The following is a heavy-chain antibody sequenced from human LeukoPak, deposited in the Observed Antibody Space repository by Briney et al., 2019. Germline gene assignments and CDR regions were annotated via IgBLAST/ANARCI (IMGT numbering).Heavy chain of an antibody. Sequence: ASVKVSCKASGYTFTGYYMHWVRQAPGQGLEWMGWINPNSGGTNYAQKFQGRVAMTRDTSISTAYMELSRLRSDDTAVYYCARGRYNWNDVGYFDYWGQGTLVTVSS. CDR3: ARGRYNWNDVGYFDY. V-gene: IGHV1-2*02. J-gene: IGHJ4*02. D-gene: IGHD1-1*01. CDR2: INPNSGGT. CDR1: GYTFTGYY.